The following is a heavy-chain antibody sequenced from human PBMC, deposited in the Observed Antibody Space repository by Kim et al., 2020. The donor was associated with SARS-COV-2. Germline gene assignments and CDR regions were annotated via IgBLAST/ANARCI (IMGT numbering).Heavy chain of an antibody. V-gene: IGHV1-18*01. J-gene: IGHJ4*02. CDR3: ARDRTTVVTPFDY. Sequence: YAQKLQGRVTMTTDTSTSTAYMELRSLGSDDTAVYYCARDRTTVVTPFDYWGQGTLVTVSS. D-gene: IGHD4-17*01.